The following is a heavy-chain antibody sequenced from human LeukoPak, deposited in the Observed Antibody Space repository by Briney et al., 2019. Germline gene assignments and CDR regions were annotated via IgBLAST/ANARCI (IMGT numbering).Heavy chain of an antibody. J-gene: IGHJ4*02. CDR2: ISWNSGSI. Sequence: PGGSLRLSCAASGFTFDDYAMHWVRQAPGKGLEWVSGISWNSGSIGYADSVKGRFTISRDNAKNSLFLQMNSLRAEDTAVYYCARDSYSHDYWGQGTLVTVSS. D-gene: IGHD5-18*01. V-gene: IGHV3-9*01. CDR3: ARDSYSHDY. CDR1: GFTFDDYA.